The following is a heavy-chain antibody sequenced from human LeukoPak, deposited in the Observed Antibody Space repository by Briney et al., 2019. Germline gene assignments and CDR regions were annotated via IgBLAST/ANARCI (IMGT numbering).Heavy chain of an antibody. J-gene: IGHJ4*02. CDR2: ISAYNGNT. Sequence: GASVKVSCKASGYTFTSYGISWVRQAPGQGLEWMGWISAYNGNTNYAQKLQGRVTMTTDTSTSTAYMELRSLRSDDTAVYYCARDSGYCSGDSCYQSFDYWGQGSLVTVSS. V-gene: IGHV1-18*01. CDR3: ARDSGYCSGDSCYQSFDY. D-gene: IGHD2-15*01. CDR1: GYTFTSYG.